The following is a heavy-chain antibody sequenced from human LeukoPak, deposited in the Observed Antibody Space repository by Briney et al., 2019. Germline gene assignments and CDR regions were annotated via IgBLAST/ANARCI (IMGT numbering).Heavy chain of an antibody. D-gene: IGHD3-9*01. CDR1: GFTFSTYT. CDR3: AREPNTGYNLDY. J-gene: IGHJ4*02. CDR2: ISSSSTYI. Sequence: GGSLRLSCAASGFTFSTYTMNWVRQAPGKGLEWVSSISSSSTYIYYADSVKGRFTISRDNAKNSLYLQMNSLRDEDTAVYYCAREPNTGYNLDYWGQGTLVTVS. V-gene: IGHV3-21*01.